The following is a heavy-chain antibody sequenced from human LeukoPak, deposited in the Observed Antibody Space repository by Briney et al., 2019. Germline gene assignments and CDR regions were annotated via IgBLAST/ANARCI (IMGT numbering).Heavy chain of an antibody. D-gene: IGHD2-2*03. CDR3: ARDLGIVVGPAAPGY. V-gene: IGHV3-7*03. CDR1: GFTFSSYW. Sequence: GGSLRLSCAASGFTFSSYWMSWVRQAPGKGLEWVANIKQDGSEKYYVDSVKGRFTISRDNAKNSLYLQMNSLRAEDTAGYYCARDLGIVVGPAAPGYWGQGTLVTVSS. CDR2: IKQDGSEK. J-gene: IGHJ4*02.